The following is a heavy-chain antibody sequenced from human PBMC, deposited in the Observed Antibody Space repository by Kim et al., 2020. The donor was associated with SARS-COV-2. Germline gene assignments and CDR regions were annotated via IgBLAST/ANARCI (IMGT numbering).Heavy chain of an antibody. CDR3: ARASQVQAGIIDY. V-gene: IGHV4-59*01. J-gene: IGHJ4*02. Sequence: YNPALKSRVTISVDTSKNQSSLNLSSVTAADTAVYYCARASQVQAGIIDYWGQGTLVTVSS.